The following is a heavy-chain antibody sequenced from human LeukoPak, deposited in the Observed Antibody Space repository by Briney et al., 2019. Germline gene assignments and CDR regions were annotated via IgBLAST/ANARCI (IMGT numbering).Heavy chain of an antibody. Sequence: GGSLRLSCAASGFTFNTYAMSWVRQAPGKGLEWVSAVSGYGGTTYYADSVKGRFTISRDNSKNTVFLQLNSPRAEDTALYYCVKHVGSRWSNNRFDPWGQGTLVTV. CDR2: VSGYGGTT. D-gene: IGHD6-13*01. CDR3: VKHVGSRWSNNRFDP. J-gene: IGHJ5*02. CDR1: GFTFNTYA. V-gene: IGHV3-23*01.